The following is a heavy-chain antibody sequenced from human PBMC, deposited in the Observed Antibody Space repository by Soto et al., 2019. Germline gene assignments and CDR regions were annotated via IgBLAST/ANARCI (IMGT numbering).Heavy chain of an antibody. J-gene: IGHJ4*02. CDR2: IYHSGRT. V-gene: IGHV4-59*01. CDR1: GDTITDYY. CDR3: PGASRNYFHY. Sequence: QVQLQESGPGLVKPSETLSLTCTVSGDTITDYYWSWIRQSPGKGLEWIGYIYHSGRTYYNPSLNSGATNPRDPSKPQFSLNLSSVTAAETALYSCPGASRNYFHYWGQGTLVTVS.